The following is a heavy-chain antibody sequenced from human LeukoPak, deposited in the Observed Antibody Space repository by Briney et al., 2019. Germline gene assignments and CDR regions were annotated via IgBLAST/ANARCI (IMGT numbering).Heavy chain of an antibody. D-gene: IGHD4-11*01. V-gene: IGHV3-21*01. CDR1: GCTFSCYS. CDR2: ISSSSSYI. Sequence: PGGSLRLSCAASGCTFSCYSMNWVRQAPGKGLEWVSSISSSSSYIYYADSVEGRFTISRDNAKNSLYLQMNSLRAEDTAVYYCARDPTTTERYYYYYMDVWGKGTTVTVSS. J-gene: IGHJ6*03. CDR3: ARDPTTTERYYYYYMDV.